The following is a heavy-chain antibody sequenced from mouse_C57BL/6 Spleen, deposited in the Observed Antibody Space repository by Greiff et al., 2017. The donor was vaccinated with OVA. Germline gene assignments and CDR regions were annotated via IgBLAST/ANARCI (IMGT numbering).Heavy chain of an antibody. Sequence: QVQLKESGAELVKPGASVKISCKASGYAFSSYWMNWVKQRPGKGLEWIGQIYPGDGDTNYNGKFKGKATLTADKSSSTAYMQLSSLTSEDSAVYVCARDDGYYGSWFAYWGQGTLVTVSA. V-gene: IGHV1-80*01. CDR2: IYPGDGDT. J-gene: IGHJ3*01. CDR1: GYAFSSYW. CDR3: ARDDGYYGSWFAY. D-gene: IGHD2-3*01.